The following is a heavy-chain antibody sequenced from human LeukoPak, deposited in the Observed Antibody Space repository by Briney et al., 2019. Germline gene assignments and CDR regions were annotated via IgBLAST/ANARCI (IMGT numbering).Heavy chain of an antibody. CDR2: ISSSSSSI. V-gene: IGHV3-11*04. D-gene: IGHD2-15*01. J-gene: IGHJ4*02. Sequence: RTGGSLRLSCAASGFTFSDYYMTWIRQAPGKGLEWVSYISSSSSSIKYADNVKGRFTISRDNAKNSLYLQMNSLRAEDTAVYYCARAGGGGRVYWGQGTLVTVSS. CDR1: GFTFSDYY. CDR3: ARAGGGGRVY.